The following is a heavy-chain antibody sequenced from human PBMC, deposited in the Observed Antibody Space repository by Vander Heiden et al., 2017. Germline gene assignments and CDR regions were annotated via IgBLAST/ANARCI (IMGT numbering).Heavy chain of an antibody. D-gene: IGHD5-12*01. CDR3: ARDRDGYNFDY. CDR1: GGSISSYY. J-gene: IGHJ4*02. Sequence: QVQLQESGPGLVKPSETLSLTCTVSGGSISSYYWSWIRQPPGKGLEWIGYIYYSGSTNYNPSLKSRVTISVDTSKNQFSLKLSSVTAADTAVYYCARDRDGYNFDYWGQGTLVTVSS. V-gene: IGHV4-59*01. CDR2: IYYSGST.